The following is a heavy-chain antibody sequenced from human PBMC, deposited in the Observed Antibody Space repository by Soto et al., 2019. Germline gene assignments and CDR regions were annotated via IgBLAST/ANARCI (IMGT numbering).Heavy chain of an antibody. Sequence: PSETLSLTCTVSGGSISSSSCYWGWIRQPPGKGLEWIGSIYYSGSTYNNPSLKSRVTISVDTSKNQFSLKLSSVTAADTAVYYCARVGGIAARSLFDYWGQGTLVTVSS. CDR3: ARVGGIAARSLFDY. D-gene: IGHD6-25*01. J-gene: IGHJ4*02. CDR2: IYYSGST. V-gene: IGHV4-39*07. CDR1: GGSISSSSCY.